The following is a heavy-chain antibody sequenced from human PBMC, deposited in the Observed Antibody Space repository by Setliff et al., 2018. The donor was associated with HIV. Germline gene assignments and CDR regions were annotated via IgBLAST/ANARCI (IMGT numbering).Heavy chain of an antibody. V-gene: IGHV1-8*01. J-gene: IGHJ6*02. Sequence: GASVKVSCKASGYTFSTYDFNWVRQAAGQGLEWMGWMSPKNNGSGFAQKFQARLTMTWNTSTNTAYMELRSLTSDDTAVYYCARGRYNSRIDAWGQGTTVTVSS. CDR1: GYTFSTYD. CDR2: MSPKNNGS. CDR3: ARGRYNSRIDA. D-gene: IGHD5-18*01.